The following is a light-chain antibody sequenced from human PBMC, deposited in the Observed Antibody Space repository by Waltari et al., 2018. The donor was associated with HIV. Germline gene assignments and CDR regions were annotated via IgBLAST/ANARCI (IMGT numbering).Light chain of an antibody. CDR1: SSDVGRYNY. V-gene: IGLV2-14*03. J-gene: IGLJ2*01. Sequence: QSALTQPASVSGSPGQSITLSCTGASSDVGRYNYVSWYQHHPGKAPKLIIYDVSNRPSGVSNLFSGSKSGTTASLTISGLQAEDEADYYCSSYTSSRTVVFGGGTKLTVL. CDR3: SSYTSSRTVV. CDR2: DVS.